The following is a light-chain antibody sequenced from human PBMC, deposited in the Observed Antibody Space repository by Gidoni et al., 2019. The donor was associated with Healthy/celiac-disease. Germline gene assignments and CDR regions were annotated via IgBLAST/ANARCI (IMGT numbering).Light chain of an antibody. Sequence: SYELPQPPSVSVSPGQTASITCSGDKLGDKYACWYQQKPGQSPVLVIYQDSKRPSGIPERFSGSNSGNTATLTISGTQAMDEADYYCQAWDSSTASWVFGGGTKLTVL. J-gene: IGLJ3*02. CDR3: QAWDSSTASWV. CDR2: QDS. CDR1: KLGDKY. V-gene: IGLV3-1*01.